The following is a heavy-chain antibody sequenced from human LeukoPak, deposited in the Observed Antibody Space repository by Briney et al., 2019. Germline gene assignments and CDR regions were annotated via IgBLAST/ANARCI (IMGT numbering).Heavy chain of an antibody. CDR1: GFTFSSYA. CDR3: ARDGSDSSSWLTPYYYYYYGMDV. J-gene: IGHJ6*02. V-gene: IGHV3-30-3*01. D-gene: IGHD6-13*01. CDR2: ISYDGSNK. Sequence: PGGSLRLSCAASGFTFSSYAMHWVRQAPGKGLEWVAVISYDGSNKYYADSVKGRFTIPRDNSKNTLYLQMNSLRAEDTAVYYCARDGSDSSSWLTPYYYYYYGMDVWGQGTTVTVSS.